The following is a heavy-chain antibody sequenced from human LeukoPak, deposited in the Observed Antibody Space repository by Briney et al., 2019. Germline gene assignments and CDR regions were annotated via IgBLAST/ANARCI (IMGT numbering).Heavy chain of an antibody. Sequence: SETLSLTCAVYGGSFSGYYWSWIRQPPGKGLEWIGEINHSGSTNYNPSLKSRVTISVDTSKNQFSLKLSSVTAADTAVYYCARRYWQWLAEYFQHWGQGTLVTVSS. J-gene: IGHJ1*01. D-gene: IGHD6-19*01. V-gene: IGHV4-34*01. CDR3: ARRYWQWLAEYFQH. CDR1: GGSFSGYY. CDR2: INHSGST.